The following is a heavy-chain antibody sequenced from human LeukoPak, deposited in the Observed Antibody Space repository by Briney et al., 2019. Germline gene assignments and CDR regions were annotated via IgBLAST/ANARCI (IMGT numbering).Heavy chain of an antibody. CDR2: INHSGST. CDR1: GVSISSSISY. J-gene: IGHJ4*02. Sequence: SETLSLTCTVSGVSISSSISYWGWIRQPPGKGLEWIGEINHSGSTNYNPSLKSRVTISVDTSKNQFSLKLSSVTAADTAVYYCARAQTYYDFWSGYIPYYFDYWGQGTLVTVSS. D-gene: IGHD3-3*01. V-gene: IGHV4-39*07. CDR3: ARAQTYYDFWSGYIPYYFDY.